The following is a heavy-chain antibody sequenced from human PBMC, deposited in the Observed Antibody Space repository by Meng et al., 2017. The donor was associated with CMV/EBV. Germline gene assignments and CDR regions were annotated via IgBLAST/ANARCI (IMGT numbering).Heavy chain of an antibody. CDR1: GFTFSDSY. J-gene: IGHJ3*02. Sequence: AASGFTFSDSYMSWIRQAPGKGLEWVSYISSSGSTIYYADSVKGRFTISRDNAKNSLYLQMNSLRAEDTAVYYCATDSYGYSNAFDIWGQGTMVTVSS. V-gene: IGHV3-11*01. D-gene: IGHD5-18*01. CDR2: ISSSGSTI. CDR3: ATDSYGYSNAFDI.